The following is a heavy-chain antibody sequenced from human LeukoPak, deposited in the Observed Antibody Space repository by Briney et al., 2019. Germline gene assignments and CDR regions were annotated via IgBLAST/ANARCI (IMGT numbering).Heavy chain of an antibody. J-gene: IGHJ5*02. CDR1: GGSFSGYY. CDR2: INHSGST. Sequence: KPSETLSLTCAVYGGSFSGYYWSWIRQPPGKGLEWIGEINHSGSTNYNPSLKSRVTISVDTSKNQFSLKLSSVTAADTAVYYCARRLTQYDCSDPWGQGILVTVSS. CDR3: ARRLTQYDCSDP. V-gene: IGHV4-34*01. D-gene: IGHD2-2*01.